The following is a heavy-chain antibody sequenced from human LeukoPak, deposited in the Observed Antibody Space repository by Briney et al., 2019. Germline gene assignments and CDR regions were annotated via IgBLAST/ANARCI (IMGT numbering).Heavy chain of an antibody. J-gene: IGHJ4*02. Sequence: PGRSLRLSCAASGFTFDDYAMLWVRQAPGKGLEWVAGIRWNSGSIGYADSVKGRFTISRDKAKNSLYLQMNSLRAEDTALYYCAKDTGIAVAGMGWGQGTLVTVSS. V-gene: IGHV3-9*01. CDR1: GFTFDDYA. CDR3: AKDTGIAVAGMG. D-gene: IGHD6-19*01. CDR2: IRWNSGSI.